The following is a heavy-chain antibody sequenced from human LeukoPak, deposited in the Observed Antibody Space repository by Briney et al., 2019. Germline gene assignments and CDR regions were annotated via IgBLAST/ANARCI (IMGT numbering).Heavy chain of an antibody. Sequence: GGSLRLSCAASGCTFSGSAMHWVRQASGKGLEWVGRIRSKANSYATAYAASVKGGFTISRDDSKNTAYLQMNSLKTEDTAVYYCTRHGGGSGETTPFDYWGQGTLVTVSS. J-gene: IGHJ4*02. D-gene: IGHD6-19*01. CDR1: GCTFSGSA. V-gene: IGHV3-73*01. CDR3: TRHGGGSGETTPFDY. CDR2: IRSKANSYAT.